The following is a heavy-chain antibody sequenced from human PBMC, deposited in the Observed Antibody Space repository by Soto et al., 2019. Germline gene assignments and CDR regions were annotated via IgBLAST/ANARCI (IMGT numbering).Heavy chain of an antibody. D-gene: IGHD5-12*01. V-gene: IGHV4-31*03. CDR2: IYYSGST. Sequence: SLSLTGTVSGGSFSSGAYYWTWILQRPGKGLEWIGYIYYSGSTYYSPSLKSRLSISLDTSKNQFSLRLSSVTAADTAMYYCARARLRAVYAFDIWGQGTMVTVSS. CDR1: GGSFSSGAYY. CDR3: ARARLRAVYAFDI. J-gene: IGHJ3*02.